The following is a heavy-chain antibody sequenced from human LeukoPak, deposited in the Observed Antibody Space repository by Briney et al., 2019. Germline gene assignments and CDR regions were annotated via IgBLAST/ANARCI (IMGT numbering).Heavy chain of an antibody. CDR3: ARAPHFFDTTGSRYYFDY. V-gene: IGHV4-39*07. Sequence: ASETLSLTCSVSGGSIRSTTYYWGWIRQPPGKRLEWIASIYYSGNTYYSPSLMSRVTISVDTSKNQFSLNLRSVTAADTAVYYCARAPHFFDTTGSRYYFDYWGQGALVTVSS. CDR2: IYYSGNT. J-gene: IGHJ4*02. D-gene: IGHD3-22*01. CDR1: GGSIRSTTYY.